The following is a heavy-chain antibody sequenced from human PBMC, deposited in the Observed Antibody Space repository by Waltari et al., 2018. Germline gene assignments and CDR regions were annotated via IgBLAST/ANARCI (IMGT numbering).Heavy chain of an antibody. V-gene: IGHV3-15*01. Sequence: EVQLVESGGGLVKPGGSLRLSCAASGFTFSNAWMSWVRQAPGKGLEWGGRIKSKTDGGTTDYAAPVKGRFTISRDDSKNTLYLQMNSLKTEDTAVYYCTTSITMVQGVIIKGTGGYGMDVWGQGTTVTVSS. D-gene: IGHD3-10*01. J-gene: IGHJ6*02. CDR2: IKSKTDGGTT. CDR1: GFTFSNAW. CDR3: TTSITMVQGVIIKGTGGYGMDV.